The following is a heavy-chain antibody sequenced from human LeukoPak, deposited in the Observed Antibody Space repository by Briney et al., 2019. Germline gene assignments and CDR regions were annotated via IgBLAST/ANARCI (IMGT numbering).Heavy chain of an antibody. D-gene: IGHD3-22*01. Sequence: GGSLRLSCAASGFTFSSYSMNWVRQAPGKGLEWVSSISSSSSYIYYADSVKGRFTISRDNAKNSLYLQMNSLRAEDTAVYYCARDETPYYYDSSGYYLFDYWGQGTLVTVSS. CDR3: ARDETPYYYDSSGYYLFDY. CDR2: ISSSSSYI. J-gene: IGHJ4*02. V-gene: IGHV3-21*01. CDR1: GFTFSSYS.